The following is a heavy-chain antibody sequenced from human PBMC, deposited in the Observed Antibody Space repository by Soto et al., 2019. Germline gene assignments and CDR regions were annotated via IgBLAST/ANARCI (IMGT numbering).Heavy chain of an antibody. Sequence: QLQLQESGPGLVKPSETLSLTCTVSGGSIISNSHYWGWIRQPPGKGLEWIATIYYSGSPYYNPSLKSRVSISVDTSKNQFSLKVSSVTAADTAVYYCASADKVRVYTYGPFDSWGQGTLVTVSS. CDR3: ASADKVRVYTYGPFDS. CDR2: IYYSGSP. V-gene: IGHV4-39*01. CDR1: GGSIISNSHY. D-gene: IGHD5-18*01. J-gene: IGHJ4*02.